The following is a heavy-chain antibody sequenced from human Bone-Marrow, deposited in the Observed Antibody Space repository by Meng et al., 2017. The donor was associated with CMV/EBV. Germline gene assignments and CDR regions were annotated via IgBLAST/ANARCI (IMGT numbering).Heavy chain of an antibody. J-gene: IGHJ3*02. CDR3: ARDPSSSGTHGSFDI. D-gene: IGHD1-26*01. V-gene: IGHV4-39*07. CDR1: GGSTSSNSYY. CDR2: IYYSGST. Sequence: GSLRLSCALSGGSTSSNSYYWGWIRQPPGKGLEWFGTIYYSGSTHYKPSLKTRVTISADTSKNQLSLKLSSLTAADTAVYYCARDPSSSGTHGSFDIWGQGTMVTVSS.